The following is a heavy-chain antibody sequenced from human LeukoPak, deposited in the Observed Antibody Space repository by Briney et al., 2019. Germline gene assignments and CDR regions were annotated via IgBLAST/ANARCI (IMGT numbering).Heavy chain of an antibody. J-gene: IGHJ4*02. CDR2: ISGSGGST. CDR1: GFTFSSYA. CDR3: AKDASYNYGSGSLFDY. V-gene: IGHV3-23*01. Sequence: GGSLRLSCAASGFTFSSYAMSWVRQAPGKGLEWVSAISGSGGSTYYADSVKGRFTISRDNSKNTLYLQMNSLRAEDTAVYYCAKDASYNYGSGSLFDYWGQGTLVTVSS. D-gene: IGHD3-10*01.